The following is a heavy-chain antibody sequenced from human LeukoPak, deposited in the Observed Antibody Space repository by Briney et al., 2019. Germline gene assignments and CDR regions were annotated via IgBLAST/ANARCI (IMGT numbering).Heavy chain of an antibody. J-gene: IGHJ4*02. CDR2: IYSGGST. D-gene: IGHD1-26*01. V-gene: IGHV3-66*01. Sequence: GGSLRLSCAASGFTVSSNYMSWVRQAPGKGLEWVSVIYSGGSTYYADSVKGRFTISGDNSKNTLYLQMNSLRAEDTAVYYCARDSPTEEATELWGQGTLVTVSS. CDR1: GFTVSSNY. CDR3: ARDSPTEEATEL.